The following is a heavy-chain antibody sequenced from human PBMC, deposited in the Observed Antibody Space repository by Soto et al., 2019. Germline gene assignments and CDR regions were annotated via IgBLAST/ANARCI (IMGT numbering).Heavy chain of an antibody. D-gene: IGHD3-22*01. J-gene: IGHJ3*02. CDR1: GGSISSYY. CDR3: AGTRGSGYDAFDI. Sequence: PSETLSLTCTVSGGSISSYYWSWIRQPPGKGLEWIGYIYYSGSTNYNPSLKSRVTISVDTSKNQFSLKLSSVTAADTAVYYCAGTRGSGYDAFDIWGQGTMVTVSS. CDR2: IYYSGST. V-gene: IGHV4-59*01.